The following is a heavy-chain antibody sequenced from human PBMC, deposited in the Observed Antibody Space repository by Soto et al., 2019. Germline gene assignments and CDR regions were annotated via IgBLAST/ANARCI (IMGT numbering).Heavy chain of an antibody. V-gene: IGHV3-33*03. CDR2: VWYDGSNT. CDR1: GFTFSHFG. D-gene: IGHD1-26*01. J-gene: IGHJ1*01. Sequence: QVQLVESGGGVVQPGRSLRLSCAASGFTFSHFGMHWVRQAPGKGLEWVAVVWYDGSNTYYADSVKGRFTISRDNSKSMVYLQMSSLRVEDTAVYYCATDRRVGFSQWELQDWGQGTLVTVSS. CDR3: ATDRRVGFSQWELQD.